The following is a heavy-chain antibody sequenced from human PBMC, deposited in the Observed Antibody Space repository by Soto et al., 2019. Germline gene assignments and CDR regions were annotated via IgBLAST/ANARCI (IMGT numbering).Heavy chain of an antibody. J-gene: IGHJ6*02. V-gene: IGHV3-23*01. D-gene: IGHD2-15*01. CDR3: TKGWLDG. Sequence: ELQLLESGGGLVQPGGSLRLSCVASGFTFSSHVMNWVRQAPGRGLEWVSSVGGSGGTYYADSARGRFTISRDNSKNTVNLQMNSLKAEDTAVYYCTKGWLDGWGQWTTVSVSS. CDR1: GFTFSSHV. CDR2: VGGSGGT.